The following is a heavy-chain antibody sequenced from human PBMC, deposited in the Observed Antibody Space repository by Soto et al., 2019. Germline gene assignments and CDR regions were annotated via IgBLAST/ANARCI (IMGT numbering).Heavy chain of an antibody. CDR3: ARGRADYYYYGMDV. J-gene: IGHJ6*02. Sequence: SETLSLTCTVSGGSISSYYWSWIRQPPGKGLEWIGYIYYSGSTNYNPSLKSRVTISVDTSKNQFSLKLSSVTAADTAVYYCARGRADYYYYGMDVWGQGTTVTVSS. CDR1: GGSISSYY. V-gene: IGHV4-59*01. CDR2: IYYSGST.